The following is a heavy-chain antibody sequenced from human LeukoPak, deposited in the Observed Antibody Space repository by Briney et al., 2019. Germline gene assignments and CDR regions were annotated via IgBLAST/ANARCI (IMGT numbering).Heavy chain of an antibody. J-gene: IGHJ3*01. V-gene: IGHV4-59*01. CDR3: ARISSSNWYNERGAFDV. Sequence: SETLSLTCTVSGGSISNYYWSWVRQPPGKGLEWIGYIYYSGSTNYSPSLKSRVTISVDTSKNQFSLKLRSVTAADTAVYYCARISSSNWYNERGAFDVWGQGTMVTVSS. CDR2: IYYSGST. D-gene: IGHD6-13*01. CDR1: GGSISNYY.